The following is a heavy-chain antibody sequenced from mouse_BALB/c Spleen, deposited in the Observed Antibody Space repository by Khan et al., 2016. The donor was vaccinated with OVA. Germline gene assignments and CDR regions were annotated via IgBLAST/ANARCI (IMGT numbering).Heavy chain of an antibody. V-gene: IGHV9-3-1*01. Sequence: QIRLVQSGPELKKPGETVKISCKASGYTFTNYVMNWVKQSPGKGLKWMGWINTYTGETTYADDFKGRFAFSLETSASTAYLQINSLKHEDTAAYFCTRFRGGYWGQGTTLTVSA. CDR3: TRFRGGY. CDR2: INTYTGET. CDR1: GYTFTNYV. J-gene: IGHJ2*01.